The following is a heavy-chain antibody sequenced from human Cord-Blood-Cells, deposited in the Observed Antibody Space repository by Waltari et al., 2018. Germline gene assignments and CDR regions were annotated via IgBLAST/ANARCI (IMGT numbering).Heavy chain of an antibody. D-gene: IGHD3-9*01. V-gene: IGHV4-39*07. CDR2: IYYSGST. Sequence: QLQLQESGPGLVKPSETLSLTCTVSGGPISSRSYYWGWIRQPPGKGLEWIGSIYYSGSTYYNPSLKSRVTISVDTSKNQFSLKLSSVTAADTAVYYCASFERGSAGYWGQGTLVTVSS. CDR3: ASFERGSAGY. J-gene: IGHJ4*02. CDR1: GGPISSRSYY.